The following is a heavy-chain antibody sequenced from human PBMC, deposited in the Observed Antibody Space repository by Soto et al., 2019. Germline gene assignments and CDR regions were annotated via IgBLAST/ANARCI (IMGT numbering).Heavy chain of an antibody. CDR2: IKQDGSEK. J-gene: IGHJ4*02. Sequence: EVQLVESGGGLVQPGGSLRLSFAASGFTFSSYWMTWVRQAPGKGLEWVANIKQDGSEKYYVDSVKGRFTISRDNAKNSLYLQMNSLRAEDTAVYYCASGTYTADYWGQGTLVTVSS. CDR1: GFTFSSYW. CDR3: ASGTYTADY. D-gene: IGHD3-16*01. V-gene: IGHV3-7*01.